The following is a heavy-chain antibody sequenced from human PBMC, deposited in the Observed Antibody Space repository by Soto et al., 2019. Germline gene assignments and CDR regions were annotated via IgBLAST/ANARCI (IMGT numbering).Heavy chain of an antibody. V-gene: IGHV3-64D*06. CDR2: ISSNGGST. CDR3: VKERYCGGDCYQLQYYYGMGV. Sequence: PGGSLRLSCSASGFTFSSYAMHWVRQAPGNGLEYVSAISSNGGSTYYADSVKGRFTISRDNSKNTLYLQMSSLRAEDTAVYYCVKERYCGGDCYQLQYYYGMGVWGQGTTVTVSS. CDR1: GFTFSSYA. J-gene: IGHJ6*02. D-gene: IGHD2-21*02.